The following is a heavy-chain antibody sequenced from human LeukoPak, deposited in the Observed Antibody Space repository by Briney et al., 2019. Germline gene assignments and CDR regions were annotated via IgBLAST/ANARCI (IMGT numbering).Heavy chain of an antibody. Sequence: ASVKVSCKASGYTFTSYGISWVRQAPGQGLEWMGRISGYNGYTHYAHNLQGRVTMTTDTSTSTAYMELRSLRSDDTAVYYCARDEARYSSGYYPNWFDPWGGGTLVTVSS. CDR1: GYTFTSYG. CDR2: ISGYNGYT. J-gene: IGHJ5*02. D-gene: IGHD3-22*01. CDR3: ARDEARYSSGYYPNWFDP. V-gene: IGHV1-18*01.